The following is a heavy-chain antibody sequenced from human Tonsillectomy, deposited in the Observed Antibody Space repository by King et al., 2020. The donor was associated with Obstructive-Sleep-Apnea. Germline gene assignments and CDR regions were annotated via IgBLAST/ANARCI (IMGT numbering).Heavy chain of an antibody. J-gene: IGHJ4*02. CDR1: GFTFSSCG. CDR3: AKGPSNGNFDY. CDR2: IRYDGSNK. Sequence: QLVQSGGGVVQPGRSLRLSCAASGFTFSSCGMHWVRQAPGKGLEWVTFIRYDGSNKYYADSVKGRFTISRDNSKNTLYLQMNSLRGEDTAIYYCAKGPSNGNFDYWGQGTLVTVSS. V-gene: IGHV3-30*02.